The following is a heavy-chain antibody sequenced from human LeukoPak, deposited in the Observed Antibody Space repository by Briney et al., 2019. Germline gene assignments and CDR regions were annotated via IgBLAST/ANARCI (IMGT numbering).Heavy chain of an antibody. CDR1: GGSFSGYY. J-gene: IGHJ4*02. Sequence: PSETLSLTCAVYGGSFSGYYWSWIRQPPGKGREWIGEINHSGSTNYNPSLKSRVTISVDTSKNQFSLQLSSVTAAATAVYYCARGHGGYYYDSSGYYLFGWGQGTLVTVSS. CDR3: ARGHGGYYYDSSGYYLFG. CDR2: INHSGST. D-gene: IGHD3-22*01. V-gene: IGHV4-34*01.